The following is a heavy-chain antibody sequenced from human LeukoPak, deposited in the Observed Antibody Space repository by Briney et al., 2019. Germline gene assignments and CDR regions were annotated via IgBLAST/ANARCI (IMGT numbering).Heavy chain of an antibody. J-gene: IGHJ4*02. V-gene: IGHV3-74*01. CDR3: ARDLSPAHF. Sequence: GGSLRLSCTASGFTFSTYWMHWVRQAPGKGLVWLSRVNGDGTSTVYADSVKGRFTISRDNAKNTLYLQMNSLRAEDTAVYYCARDLSPAHFWGQGTLVTVSS. CDR1: GFTFSTYW. CDR2: VNGDGTST. D-gene: IGHD2/OR15-2a*01.